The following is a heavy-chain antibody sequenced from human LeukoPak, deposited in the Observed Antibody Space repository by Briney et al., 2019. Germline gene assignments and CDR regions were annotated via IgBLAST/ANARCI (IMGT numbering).Heavy chain of an antibody. CDR2: IRGSSGKT. J-gene: IGHJ4*02. Sequence: GGSVRVSCKAACLTFSTYVIIWMRQAAGQGREWLGWIRGSSGKTGYAQMLHDRVTVTADTSTTTAYMELRRLRSDDTAVYYCARVRVKRVAFTAVPGPLDYWEQGCLVTVSS. V-gene: IGHV1-18*01. D-gene: IGHD6-19*01. CDR3: ARVRVKRVAFTAVPGPLDY. CDR1: CLTFSTYV.